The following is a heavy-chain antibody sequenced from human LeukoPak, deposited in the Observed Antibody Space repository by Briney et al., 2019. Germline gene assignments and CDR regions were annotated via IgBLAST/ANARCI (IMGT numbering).Heavy chain of an antibody. Sequence: SETLSLTCTVSGDSISSSYWSWIRQPPGKTLEWIGYTYYTGTTSYNPSLKSRVTMSIDMSKNQFSLNLNSVTAADTAVYYCARGFYDSSGYSNCFDPWGQGTLVTVSS. J-gene: IGHJ5*02. V-gene: IGHV4-59*01. CDR1: GDSISSSY. CDR2: TYYTGTT. D-gene: IGHD3-22*01. CDR3: ARGFYDSSGYSNCFDP.